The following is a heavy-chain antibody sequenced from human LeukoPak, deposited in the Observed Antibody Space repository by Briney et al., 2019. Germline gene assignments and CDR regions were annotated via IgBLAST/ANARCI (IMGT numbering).Heavy chain of an antibody. J-gene: IGHJ4*02. CDR3: ARVSSSWFDY. CDR1: GGSFSGYY. CDR2: INHSGST. D-gene: IGHD6-13*01. V-gene: IGHV4-34*01. Sequence: PSETLSLTCAVYGGSFSGYYWSWIRQPPGKGLEWIGEINHSGSTYYNPSLKSRVTISVDTSKNQFSLKLSSVTAADTAVYYRARVSSSWFDYWGQGTPVTVSS.